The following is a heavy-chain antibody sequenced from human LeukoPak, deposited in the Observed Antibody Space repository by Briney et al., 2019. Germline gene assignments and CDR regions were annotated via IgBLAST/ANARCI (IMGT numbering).Heavy chain of an antibody. CDR3: ARFLSLHYYGMEV. CDR1: GGSFSGYY. D-gene: IGHD3-16*02. V-gene: IGHV4-34*01. CDR2: INHGGST. Sequence: SETLSLTCAVYGGSFSGYYWSWIRQPPGKGLEWIGEINHGGSTNYNPSLKSRVTISVDTSKNQFSLKLSSVTAADTAVYYCARFLSLHYYGMEVWGQGTTVTVSS. J-gene: IGHJ6*02.